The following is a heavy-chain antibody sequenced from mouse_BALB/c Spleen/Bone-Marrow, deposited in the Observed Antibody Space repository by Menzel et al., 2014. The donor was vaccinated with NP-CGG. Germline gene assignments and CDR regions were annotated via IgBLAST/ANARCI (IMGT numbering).Heavy chain of an antibody. CDR2: IRNKAKGYTT. CDR1: GFTFTDYY. V-gene: IGHV7-3*02. J-gene: IGHJ1*01. Sequence: EVKLVESGGGLVQPGGSLILSCATSGFTFTDYYMSWVRQPPGQALEWLGFIRNKAKGYTTEYISSVKGRFTISRDNSLSIVYLQMNTLRAEDSATYYCARDINYDSYYWYFDVWGAGTTVTVSS. D-gene: IGHD2-12*01. CDR3: ARDINYDSYYWYFDV.